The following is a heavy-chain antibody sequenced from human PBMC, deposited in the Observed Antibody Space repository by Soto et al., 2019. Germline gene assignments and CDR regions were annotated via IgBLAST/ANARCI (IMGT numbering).Heavy chain of an antibody. CDR2: ISYDGSHK. Sequence: PGGSLRLSCAASGFTLSTYGMHWVRQAPGKGLEWVAVISYDGSHKYYADAVKGRFTISRDNSKNTLYLQMNSLRAEDTAVYYCAKGSGNYYDSSGYPQVIGDFDYWGQGTLVTVSS. V-gene: IGHV3-30*18. D-gene: IGHD3-22*01. CDR3: AKGSGNYYDSSGYPQVIGDFDY. J-gene: IGHJ4*02. CDR1: GFTLSTYG.